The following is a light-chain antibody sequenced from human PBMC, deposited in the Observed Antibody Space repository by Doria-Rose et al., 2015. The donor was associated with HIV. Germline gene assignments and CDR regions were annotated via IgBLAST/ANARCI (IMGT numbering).Light chain of an antibody. J-gene: IGKJ1*01. CDR1: QSVSANY. CDR3: HQYASSRT. V-gene: IGKV3-20*01. CDR2: GAS. Sequence: EIVLTQSPGTLSLSPGDRATLSCRASQSVSANYLAWYQQRPGQSPRLLLYGASSRATDIPDRFSGSGSGTDFTLTISRLEPEDFAVYYCHQYASSRTFGQGTKVEIK.